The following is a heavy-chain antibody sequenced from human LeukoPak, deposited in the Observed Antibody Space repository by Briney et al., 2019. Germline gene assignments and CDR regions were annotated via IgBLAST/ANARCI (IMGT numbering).Heavy chain of an antibody. V-gene: IGHV6-1*01. CDR1: GDXVSSNSAA. J-gene: IGHJ4*02. Sequence: SQTLSLTCAISGDXVSSNSAAWNWIRQSPSRGLEWLGRTYYRSKWYNDYAVSVKSRITINPDTSKNQFSLQLNSVTPEDTVVYYCAREVLLWFGELFDYWGQGTLVTVSS. D-gene: IGHD3-10*01. CDR2: TYYRSKWYN. CDR3: AREVLLWFGELFDY.